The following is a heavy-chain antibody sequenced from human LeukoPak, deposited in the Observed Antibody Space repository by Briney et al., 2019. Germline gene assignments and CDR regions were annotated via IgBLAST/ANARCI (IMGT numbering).Heavy chain of an antibody. Sequence: GGSLRLSCAASGFTFIKYSMTWVRQAPGKGLEWVSAITGSGAFTDYADSVKGRFTISRDNSKNTLYLQMNGLRAEDTAVYYCARVSAHAGIAVAASDYWGQGTLVTVSS. CDR3: ARVSAHAGIAVAASDY. CDR1: GFTFIKYS. CDR2: ITGSGAFT. V-gene: IGHV3-23*01. J-gene: IGHJ4*02. D-gene: IGHD6-19*01.